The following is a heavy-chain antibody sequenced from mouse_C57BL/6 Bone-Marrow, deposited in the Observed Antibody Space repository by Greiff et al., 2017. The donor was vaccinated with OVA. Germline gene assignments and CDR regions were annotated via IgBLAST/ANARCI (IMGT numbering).Heavy chain of an antibody. Sequence: VQLQQSGAELVKPGASVKISCKASGYTFTDYYMNWVKQSHGKSLEWIGDINPNNGGTSYNQKFKGKATLTVDKSSSTAYMELRSLTSEDSAVYYCARYGHWGQGTTLTVSS. D-gene: IGHD1-1*02. CDR2: INPNNGGT. CDR3: ARYGH. V-gene: IGHV1-26*01. CDR1: GYTFTDYY. J-gene: IGHJ2*01.